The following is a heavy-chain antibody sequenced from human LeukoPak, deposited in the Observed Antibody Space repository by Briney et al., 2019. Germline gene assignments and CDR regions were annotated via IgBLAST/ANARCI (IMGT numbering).Heavy chain of an antibody. CDR1: GFTLSSYG. CDR2: MRDNGRDQ. V-gene: IGHV3-30*02. D-gene: IGHD7-27*01. CDR3: TSRTGAI. J-gene: IGHJ3*01. Sequence: GGSLRLSCAASGFTLSSYGIHWVRQAPGKGLEWVSFMRDNGRDQYYRDSVKGRFTTSRDNSKNTLYLQMNSLRVEDTAVYYCTSRTGAIWGQGTMVTVSS.